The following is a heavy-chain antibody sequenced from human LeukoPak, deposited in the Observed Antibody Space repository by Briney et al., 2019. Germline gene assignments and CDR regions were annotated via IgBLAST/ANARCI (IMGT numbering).Heavy chain of an antibody. J-gene: IGHJ6*02. Sequence: GASVKVSCKASGGTFSSYAINWVRQATGQGLEWMGWMNPNSGNTGYAQKFQGRVTMTRNTSISTAYMELSSLRSEDTAVYYCATGENYGMDVWGQGTTVTVSS. CDR3: ATGENYGMDV. V-gene: IGHV1-8*02. CDR2: MNPNSGNT. CDR1: GGTFSSYA.